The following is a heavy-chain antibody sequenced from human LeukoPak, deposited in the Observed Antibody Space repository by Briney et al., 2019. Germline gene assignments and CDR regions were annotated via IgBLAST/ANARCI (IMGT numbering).Heavy chain of an antibody. J-gene: IGHJ3*02. Sequence: SETLSLTCTVSGDSISGYYWSWIRQPPGKGLEWIGYIYYSGSTNYNPSLKSRVTISVDTSKNQSSLKLSSVTAADTAVYYCARRDGYDAFDIWGQGTMVTVSS. D-gene: IGHD5-18*01. CDR2: IYYSGST. CDR3: ARRDGYDAFDI. V-gene: IGHV4-59*08. CDR1: GDSISGYY.